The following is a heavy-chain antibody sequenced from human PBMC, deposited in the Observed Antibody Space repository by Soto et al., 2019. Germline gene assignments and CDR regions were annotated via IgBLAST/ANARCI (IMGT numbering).Heavy chain of an antibody. J-gene: IGHJ3*02. Sequence: ASVKVSCKASGYTFTGHYMHWVRQAPGQGLEWMGWINPNSVGTNYAQKFQGRVTMTRDTSISTAYMELSRLRSDDTAVYYCAREHMVRAAHAFDIWGQGTMVTVSS. CDR3: AREHMVRAAHAFDI. CDR2: INPNSVGT. V-gene: IGHV1-2*02. CDR1: GYTFTGHY. D-gene: IGHD3-10*01.